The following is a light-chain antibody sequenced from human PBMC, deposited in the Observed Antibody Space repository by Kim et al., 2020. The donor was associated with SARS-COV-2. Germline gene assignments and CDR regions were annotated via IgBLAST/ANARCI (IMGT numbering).Light chain of an antibody. CDR3: QVWDSSSDHRV. V-gene: IGLV3-21*04. CDR2: YDS. CDR1: NIGSKS. Sequence: APGKTARITCGGNNIGSKSVHWYQQKPGQAPVLVIYYDSDRPSGIPERFSGSNSGNTATLSISRVEAGDEADYYCQVWDSSSDHRVFGGRTQLTVL. J-gene: IGLJ3*02.